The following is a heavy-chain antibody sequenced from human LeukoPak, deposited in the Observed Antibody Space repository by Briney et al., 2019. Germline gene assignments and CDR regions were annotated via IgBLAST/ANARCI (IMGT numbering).Heavy chain of an antibody. CDR2: IYYSGST. CDR1: GGSISSSSYY. D-gene: IGHD2-2*01. V-gene: IGHV4-39*01. CDR3: ARGYCSSTSCLGDAFDI. Sequence: SETLSLTCTVSGGSISSSSYYWGWIRQPPGKGLEWIGSIYYSGSTPYNPSLKSRVTISVDTSKNQFSLKLSSVTAADTAVYYCARGYCSSTSCLGDAFDIWGQGTMVTVTS. J-gene: IGHJ3*02.